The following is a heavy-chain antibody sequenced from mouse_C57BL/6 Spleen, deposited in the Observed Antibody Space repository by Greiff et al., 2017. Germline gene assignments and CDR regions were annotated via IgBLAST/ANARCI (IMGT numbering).Heavy chain of an antibody. Sequence: QVHVKQPGAELVKPGASVKLSCKASGYTFTSYWMHWVKQRPGQGLEWIGIIHPNSGSTNYNEKFKSKATLTVDKSSSTAYMQLSSLTSEDSAVYYCARTDSSGYYFDYWGQGTTLTVSS. CDR2: IHPNSGST. CDR3: ARTDSSGYYFDY. CDR1: GYTFTSYW. D-gene: IGHD3-2*02. J-gene: IGHJ2*01. V-gene: IGHV1-64*01.